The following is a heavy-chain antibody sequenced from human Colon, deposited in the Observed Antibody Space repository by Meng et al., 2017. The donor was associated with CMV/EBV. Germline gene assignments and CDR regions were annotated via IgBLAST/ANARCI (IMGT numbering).Heavy chain of an antibody. J-gene: IGHJ6*02. CDR3: AITVFGLIGDHHGMDV. CDR2: ISSSRRNI. CDR1: GFTFSSYS. D-gene: IGHD3/OR15-3a*01. V-gene: IGHV3-21*01. Sequence: GGSLRLSCAASGFTFSSYSMNWVRQAPGKGLEWVSSISSSRRNIYYADALKGRFTVSRDNAKNSLYLQMTSLRAEDTAVYYCAITVFGLIGDHHGMDVWGQGTTVTVSS.